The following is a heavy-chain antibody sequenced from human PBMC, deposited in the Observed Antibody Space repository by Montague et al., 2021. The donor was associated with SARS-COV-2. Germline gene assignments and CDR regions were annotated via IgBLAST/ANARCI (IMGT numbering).Heavy chain of an antibody. CDR2: IYYSGST. Sequence: SETLSLTCTVSGGSISSSSYYWGWTRQPPGKGLEWIWSIYYSGSTYYNPSLKSRVTISVDTSKNQFSLKLSSVTAADTAVYYCARVRYYGSGTSLGMDVWGQGTTVAVSS. J-gene: IGHJ6*02. D-gene: IGHD3-10*01. CDR3: ARVRYYGSGTSLGMDV. CDR1: GGSISSSSYY. V-gene: IGHV4-39*07.